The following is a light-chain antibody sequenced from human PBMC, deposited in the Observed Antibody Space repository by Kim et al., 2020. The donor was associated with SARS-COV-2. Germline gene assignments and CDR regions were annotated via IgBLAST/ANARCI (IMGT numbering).Light chain of an antibody. J-gene: IGKJ1*01. V-gene: IGKV3-20*01. CDR1: QTLSSFH. Sequence: EILLTQSPGTLSLSPGERATLSCRASQTLSSFHLAWYQQKPGRSPRLFIYGTSSRAPGVPDRFIGSGSGTDFTLTISRLEPEDFAVYYCQQFGISPRGTFGQGTKVDIK. CDR3: QQFGISPRGT. CDR2: GTS.